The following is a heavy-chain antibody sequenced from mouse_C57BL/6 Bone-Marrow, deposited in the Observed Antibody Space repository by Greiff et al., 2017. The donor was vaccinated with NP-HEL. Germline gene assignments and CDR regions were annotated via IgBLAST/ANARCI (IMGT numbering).Heavy chain of an antibody. CDR2: IDPSDSYT. Sequence: QVQLQQPGAELVKPGASVKLSCKASGYTFTSYWMQWVKQRPGQGLEWIGEIDPSDSYTNYNQKFKGKATLTVDTSSSTAYMQLSSLTSEDSAVYYCASEILHYFDYWGQGTTLTVSS. CDR3: ASEILHYFDY. J-gene: IGHJ2*01. CDR1: GYTFTSYW. V-gene: IGHV1-50*01.